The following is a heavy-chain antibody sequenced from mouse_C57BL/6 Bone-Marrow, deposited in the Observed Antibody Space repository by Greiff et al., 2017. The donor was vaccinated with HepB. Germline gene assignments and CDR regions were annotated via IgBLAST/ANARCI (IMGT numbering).Heavy chain of an antibody. CDR1: GYAFSSSW. D-gene: IGHD1-1*01. V-gene: IGHV1-82*01. CDR2: IYPGDGDT. CDR3: ARRDYGSSYHYYAMDY. Sequence: VKLVESGPELVKPGASVKISCKASGYAFSSSWMNWVKQRPGKGLEWIGRIYPGDGDTNYNGKFKGKATLTADKSSSTAYMQLSSLTSEDSAVYFCARRDYGSSYHYYAMDYWGQGTSVTVSS. J-gene: IGHJ4*01.